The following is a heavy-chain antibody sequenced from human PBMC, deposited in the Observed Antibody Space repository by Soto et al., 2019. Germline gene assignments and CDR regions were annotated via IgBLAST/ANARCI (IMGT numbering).Heavy chain of an antibody. V-gene: IGHV3-7*01. CDR2: IKQDGSEK. CDR1: GFTFSSYW. D-gene: IGHD6-19*01. CDR3: ARELGSSGWYSPLYYYYYYGMDV. Sequence: PVGSLRLSCAASGFTFSSYWMSWVRQAPGKGLEWVANIKQDGSEKYYVDSVKGRFTISRDNAKNSLYLQMNSLRAEDTAVYYCARELGSSGWYSPLYYYYYYGMDVWGQGTTVTVSS. J-gene: IGHJ6*02.